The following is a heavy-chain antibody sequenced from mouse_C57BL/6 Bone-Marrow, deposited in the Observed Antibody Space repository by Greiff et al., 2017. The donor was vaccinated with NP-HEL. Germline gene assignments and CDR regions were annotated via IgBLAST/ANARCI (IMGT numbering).Heavy chain of an antibody. CDR2: IYPRSGKT. V-gene: IGHV1-81*01. J-gene: IGHJ2*01. CDR3: ATPGDY. Sequence: VQLQESGAELARPGASVKLSCKASGYTFTSYGISWVKQRTGKGLEWIGEIYPRSGKTYYNEKFKGKATLTADKSYSTAYMELRSLTSVDSAVYFCATPGDYWGQGTTLTVSS. CDR1: GYTFTSYG.